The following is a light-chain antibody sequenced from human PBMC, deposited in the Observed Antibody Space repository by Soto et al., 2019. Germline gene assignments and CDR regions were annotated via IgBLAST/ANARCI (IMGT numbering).Light chain of an antibody. J-gene: IGLJ2*01. CDR3: SSYTSSRTVL. CDR1: SSDVGGYAH. Sequence: QAVVAQPASVSGSPGQSITISCTGTSSDVGGYAHVSWYQQHPGKAPKLMIYDVSHRPSGVSNRFSGSKSGNTASLTISGLQAEDEADYFCSSYTSSRTVLFGGGTQLTVL. CDR2: DVS. V-gene: IGLV2-14*03.